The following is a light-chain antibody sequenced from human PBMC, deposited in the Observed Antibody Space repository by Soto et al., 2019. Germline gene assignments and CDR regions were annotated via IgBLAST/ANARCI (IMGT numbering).Light chain of an antibody. CDR2: EGS. J-gene: IGLJ2*01. V-gene: IGLV2-23*03. CDR3: CSYAGSSTFSGV. CDR1: SSDVGSYNL. Sequence: QSVLTQPASVSGSPGQSITISCTGTSSDVGSYNLVSWYQQHPGKAPKLMIYEGSKRPSGVSNRFSGSKSGNTASLTISGLQAEDEADYYCCSYAGSSTFSGVFGGGTKLPVL.